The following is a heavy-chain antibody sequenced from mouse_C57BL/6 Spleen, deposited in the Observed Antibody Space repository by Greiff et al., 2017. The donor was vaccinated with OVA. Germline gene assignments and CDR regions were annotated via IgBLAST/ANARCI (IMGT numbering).Heavy chain of an antibody. Sequence: VQLQQPGAELVKPGASVKLSCKASGYTFTSYWMHWVKQRPGQGLEWIGMIHPNSGSTNYNEKFKSKATLTVDKSSSTAYMQLSSLTSEDSAVYYCARSGYNNYLYYFDYWGQGTTLTVSS. CDR2: IHPNSGST. CDR3: ARSGYNNYLYYFDY. CDR1: GYTFTSYW. J-gene: IGHJ2*01. D-gene: IGHD2-5*01. V-gene: IGHV1-64*01.